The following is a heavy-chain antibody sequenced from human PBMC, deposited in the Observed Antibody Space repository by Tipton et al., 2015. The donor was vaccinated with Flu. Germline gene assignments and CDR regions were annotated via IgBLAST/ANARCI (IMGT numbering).Heavy chain of an antibody. CDR2: IYPGDSDT. V-gene: IGHV5-51*01. CDR3: VRHPYCTNAVCPPGYWYFDL. Sequence: VQLVQSGAEVKKPEESLKIPCKASGYSFINYWVGWVRQMPGKGLEWMGIIYPGDSDTRYSPSFQGRVTISADKSISTAYLQWSSLKTSDSAMYYCVRHPYCTNAVCPPGYWYFDLWGRGTLVTVSS. CDR1: GYSFINYW. J-gene: IGHJ2*01. D-gene: IGHD2-8*01.